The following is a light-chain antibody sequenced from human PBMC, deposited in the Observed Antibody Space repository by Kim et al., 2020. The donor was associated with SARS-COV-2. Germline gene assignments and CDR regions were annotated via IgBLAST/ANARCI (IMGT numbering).Light chain of an antibody. V-gene: IGLV3-1*01. Sequence: VSMSPGQTASITCSGDQLGSKYVCWYQQRPGQSPVLVIYQDKNRPSGIPERFSGSNSGNTATLTISGTQAMDEADYYCQAWDTTVVFGGGTQLTVL. CDR3: QAWDTTVV. CDR2: QDK. J-gene: IGLJ2*01. CDR1: QLGSKY.